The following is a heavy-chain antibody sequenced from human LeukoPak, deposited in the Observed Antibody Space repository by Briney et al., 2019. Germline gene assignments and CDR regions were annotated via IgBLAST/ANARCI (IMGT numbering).Heavy chain of an antibody. J-gene: IGHJ6*03. D-gene: IGHD2-2*01. V-gene: IGHV3-23*01. CDR1: GFTFSSYA. Sequence: GGSLRLSCAASGFTFSSYAMSSARQAPGKGLDWVSAISGSGDSTYYADSVKGRFTISRDNSKNTLYLQMSSLRAEDTAVYYCARVPAVGYYYYMDVWGKGTTGTVSS. CDR2: ISGSGDST. CDR3: ARVPAVGYYYYMDV.